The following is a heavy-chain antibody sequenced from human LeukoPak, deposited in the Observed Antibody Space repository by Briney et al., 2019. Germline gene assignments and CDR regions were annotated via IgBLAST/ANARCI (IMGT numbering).Heavy chain of an antibody. J-gene: IGHJ4*02. CDR2: INSDGSWT. CDR1: GNYW. Sequence: GGSLRLSCAASGNYWMHWVRQAPGKRLVWVSHINSDGSWTSYADSVKGRFTISRDNSKNTLYLQMNSPRAEDTAVYYCAKLPGRAADYWGQGTLVTVSS. CDR3: AKLPGRAADY. V-gene: IGHV3-74*01.